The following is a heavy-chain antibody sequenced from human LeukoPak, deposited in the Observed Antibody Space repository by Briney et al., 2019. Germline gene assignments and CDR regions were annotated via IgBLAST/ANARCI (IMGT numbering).Heavy chain of an antibody. Sequence: GSPRLSCAASGFTFSSSEMNWVRQAPGKGLEWVSHISSSGDTIYYADSVKGRFTISRENAKNSLYLQMNSLRAEDTAVYYCAGRAVSYYYGMDVWGRGNTDPVSS. CDR1: GFTFSSSE. D-gene: IGHD3-10*01. V-gene: IGHV3-48*03. CDR2: ISSSGDTI. J-gene: IGHJ6*02. CDR3: AGRAVSYYYGMDV.